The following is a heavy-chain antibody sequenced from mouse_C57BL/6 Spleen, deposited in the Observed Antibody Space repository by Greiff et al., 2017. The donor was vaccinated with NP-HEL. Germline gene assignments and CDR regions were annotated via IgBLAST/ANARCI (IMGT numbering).Heavy chain of an antibody. D-gene: IGHD2-3*01. CDR2: IYPRDGST. CDR3: ARIYAYAMDY. CDR1: GYTFTSYD. V-gene: IGHV1-85*01. J-gene: IGHJ4*01. Sequence: VKLMESGPELVKPGASVKLSCKASGYTFTSYDINWVKQRPGQGLEWIGWIYPRDGSTKYNEKFKGKATLTVDTSSSTAYMELHSLTSEDSAVYFCARIYAYAMDYWGQGTSVTVSS.